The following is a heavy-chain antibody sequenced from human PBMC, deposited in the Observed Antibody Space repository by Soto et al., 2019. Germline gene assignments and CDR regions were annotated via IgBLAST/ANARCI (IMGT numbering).Heavy chain of an antibody. CDR2: IYPGDSDT. CDR1: GYSFTSYW. Sequence: PGESLKISCQGSGYSFTSYWIGWVRQMPGKGLEWMGIIYPGDSDTRYSPSFQGQVTISADKSISTAYLQWSSLKASDTAMYYCARLEYDSSSWSNYYYYYYGMDVWGQGTTVTVSS. V-gene: IGHV5-51*01. J-gene: IGHJ6*02. CDR3: ARLEYDSSSWSNYYYYYYGMDV. D-gene: IGHD6-13*01.